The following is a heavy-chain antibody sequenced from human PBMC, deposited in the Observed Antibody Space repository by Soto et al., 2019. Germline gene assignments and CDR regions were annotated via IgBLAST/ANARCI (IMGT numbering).Heavy chain of an antibody. CDR3: ARAVGLAYCGGDCYSGFDY. J-gene: IGHJ4*02. V-gene: IGHV1-69*13. Sequence: SVKVSCKASGGTFSSYAISWVRQAPGQGLEWMGGIIPIFGTANYAQKFQGRVTITADESTSTAYMELSSLRSEDTAVYYCARAVGLAYCGGDCYSGFDYWGQGTVVTVSS. CDR1: GGTFSSYA. CDR2: IIPIFGTA. D-gene: IGHD2-21*02.